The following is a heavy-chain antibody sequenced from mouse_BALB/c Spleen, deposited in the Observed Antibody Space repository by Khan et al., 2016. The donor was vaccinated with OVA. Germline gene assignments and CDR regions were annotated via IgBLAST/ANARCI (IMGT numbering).Heavy chain of an antibody. D-gene: IGHD2-4*01. CDR3: ARNYDYDEGLAY. J-gene: IGHJ3*01. CDR1: GFSLTSYG. CDR2: IWSGGST. Sequence: VQLVETGPGLVQPSQSLSITCTVSGFSLTSYGVHWVRQSPGKGLEWLGVIWSGGSTDYSAAFISRLSITKDNSKSQVFFKMNSLQANDTAIYYCARNYDYDEGLAYWGQEILVTVSA. V-gene: IGHV2-2*02.